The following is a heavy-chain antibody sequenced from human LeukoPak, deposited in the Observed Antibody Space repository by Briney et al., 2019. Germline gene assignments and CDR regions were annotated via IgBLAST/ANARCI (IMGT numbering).Heavy chain of an antibody. V-gene: IGHV1-46*01. CDR1: GFTFTNYY. D-gene: IGHD2-8*02. J-gene: IGHJ4*02. CDR3: AREESGGYFDY. Sequence: GASVKVSCKASGFTFTNYYMHWVRQAPGQGLEWMGLINPSGSNTNYAQKFRGRVTMPKHTSAPTVYMEVVSLRYEDRAVYYCAREESGGYFDYGGQGTLVTVSS. CDR2: INPSGSNT.